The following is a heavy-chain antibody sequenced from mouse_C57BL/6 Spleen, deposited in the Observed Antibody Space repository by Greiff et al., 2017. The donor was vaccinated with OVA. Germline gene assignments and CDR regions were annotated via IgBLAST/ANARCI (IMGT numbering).Heavy chain of an antibody. CDR3: EASLYYGNYVLAY. J-gene: IGHJ3*01. V-gene: IGHV1-9*01. D-gene: IGHD2-1*01. CDR2: ILPGSGST. CDR1: GYTFTGYW. Sequence: QVQLQQSGAELMKPGASVKLSCTATGYTFTGYWIEWVKQRPGHGLEWIGEILPGSGSTNYNEKFKGKATFTADTSSNTAYMQLSSLTTEDSAIYYCEASLYYGNYVLAYWGQGTLVTVSA.